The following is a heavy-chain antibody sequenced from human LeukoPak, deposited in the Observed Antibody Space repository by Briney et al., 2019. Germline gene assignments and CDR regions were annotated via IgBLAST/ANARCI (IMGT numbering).Heavy chain of an antibody. D-gene: IGHD1-1*01. J-gene: IGHJ4*02. CDR1: GGSISNYY. CDR3: ARWNRMIDY. V-gene: IGHV4-59*01. Sequence: SETLSLTCTVSGGSISNYYRNWIRQPPGKGLEWIGYIYYSGTTNYNPSLKSRVSMSVDASKNQFSLKLSSVTAADTAVYYCARWNRMIDYWGQGTLVTVSS. CDR2: IYYSGTT.